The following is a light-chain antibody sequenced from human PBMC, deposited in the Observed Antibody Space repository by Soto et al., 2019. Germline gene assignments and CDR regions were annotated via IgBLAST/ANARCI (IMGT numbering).Light chain of an antibody. J-gene: IGKJ1*01. CDR3: QQRSHWPT. Sequence: EIVLTQSPATLSLSPGERATLSCRASQSVNSHLAWYQQKPGQAPRLLIYDTSNRATGIPARFSGSGSGTDFTLTISSLEPEDFAFYFCQQRSHWPTFGQGTKVEIK. V-gene: IGKV3-11*01. CDR2: DTS. CDR1: QSVNSH.